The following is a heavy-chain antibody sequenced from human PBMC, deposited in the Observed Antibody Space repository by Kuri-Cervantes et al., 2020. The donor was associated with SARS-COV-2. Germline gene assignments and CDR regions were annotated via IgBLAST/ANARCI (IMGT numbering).Heavy chain of an antibody. J-gene: IGHJ4*02. CDR2: IGSRSSST. V-gene: IGHV3-21*01. Sequence: GESLKISCAASGFTLSSHSVNWVRQAPGKGLEWVSSIGSRSSSTYYSDSVRGRFTISRDNSKNTLYLQMNSLRAEDTAVYYCAKDVAVGAHGVFDYWGQGTLVTVSS. CDR3: AKDVAVGAHGVFDY. CDR1: GFTLSSHS. D-gene: IGHD1-26*01.